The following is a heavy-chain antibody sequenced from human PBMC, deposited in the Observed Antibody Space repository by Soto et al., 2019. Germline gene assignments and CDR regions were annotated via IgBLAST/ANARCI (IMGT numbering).Heavy chain of an antibody. Sequence: SETLSLTCSVSGDSITSGHHYWNWIRQPPGKGLEWIGYISYSGSTYYNPSLKSRVTISLDTSKNQFSVNLSSVTDADTAVYYCDRGLKGYSYGPGEVYWGQGSMVTVAS. CDR1: GDSITSGHHY. CDR3: DRGLKGYSYGPGEVY. CDR2: ISYSGST. D-gene: IGHD5-18*01. J-gene: IGHJ4*02. V-gene: IGHV4-30-4*01.